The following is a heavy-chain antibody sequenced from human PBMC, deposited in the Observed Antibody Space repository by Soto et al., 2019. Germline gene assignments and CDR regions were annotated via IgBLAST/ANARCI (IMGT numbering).Heavy chain of an antibody. D-gene: IGHD5-18*01. Sequence: PSETLSLTCTVSGGSISSYYWIWIRQPPGKGLEWIGYIYYSGSTNYNPSLKSRVTISVDTSKNQFSLKLSSVTAADTAVYYCARRTTRGYSYGTFDYWCQGTLVNVSS. V-gene: IGHV4-59*01. J-gene: IGHJ4*02. CDR1: GGSISSYY. CDR3: ARRTTRGYSYGTFDY. CDR2: IYYSGST.